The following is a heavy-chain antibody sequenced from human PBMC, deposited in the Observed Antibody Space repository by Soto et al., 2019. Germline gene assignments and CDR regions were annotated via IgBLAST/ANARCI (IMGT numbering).Heavy chain of an antibody. J-gene: IGHJ4*02. D-gene: IGHD2-15*01. Sequence: GASVKVSCKASGYTLTSYDINWVRQANGQGLEWMGWMNPNSGNTGYAQKFQGRVTMTRNTSISTAYMELSSLRSEDTAVYYCARPYCSGGSCYSGTVDYWGQGTLVTVSS. CDR1: GYTLTSYD. V-gene: IGHV1-8*01. CDR3: ARPYCSGGSCYSGTVDY. CDR2: MNPNSGNT.